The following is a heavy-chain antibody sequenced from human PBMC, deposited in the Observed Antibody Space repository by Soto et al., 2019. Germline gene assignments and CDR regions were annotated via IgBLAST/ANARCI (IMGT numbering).Heavy chain of an antibody. V-gene: IGHV6-1*01. J-gene: IGHJ4*01. D-gene: IGHD1-26*01. Sequence: PSQTLSLTCAITGDSVSSNSAGWSWVRQSPSRGLEWLGRTYYRSKWYYEYAVSVRGRITINPDTSKNQYSLQLNSVAPEDTAVYFCARGEQYSGRIFDYWGQGTLVTVSS. CDR3: ARGEQYSGRIFDY. CDR2: TYYRSKWYY. CDR1: GDSVSSNSAG.